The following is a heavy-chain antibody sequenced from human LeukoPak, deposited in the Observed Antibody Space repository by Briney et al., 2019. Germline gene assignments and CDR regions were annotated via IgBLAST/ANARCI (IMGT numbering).Heavy chain of an antibody. CDR2: ITGGGGST. Sequence: PGGSLRLSCAASRFTFSTYGMSWVRQAPGKGLEWVSPITGGGGSTYYADSVKGRFTISRDNSKNTLYLQMNSLRAEDTAVYYCAKSSYYDSSGYYREYYFDYWGQGTLVTVSS. V-gene: IGHV3-23*01. CDR1: RFTFSTYG. D-gene: IGHD3-22*01. CDR3: AKSSYYDSSGYYREYYFDY. J-gene: IGHJ4*02.